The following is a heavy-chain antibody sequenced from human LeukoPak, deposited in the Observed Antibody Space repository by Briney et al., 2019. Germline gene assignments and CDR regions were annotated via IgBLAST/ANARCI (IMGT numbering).Heavy chain of an antibody. J-gene: IGHJ4*02. Sequence: SETLSLTCTVSGGSIDSGTYYWGWVRQPPGKGLVWIGTIYYSGNTYYNPALKSRVTISIDTSKNQLSLKLSSVTAADTAVYYCARLPSGTFDYWGQGTLVTVSS. V-gene: IGHV4-39*01. CDR3: ARLPSGTFDY. CDR2: IYYSGNT. CDR1: GGSIDSGTYY. D-gene: IGHD6-13*01.